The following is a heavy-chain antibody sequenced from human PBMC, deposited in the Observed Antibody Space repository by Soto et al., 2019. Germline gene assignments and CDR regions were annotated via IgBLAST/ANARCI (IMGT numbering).Heavy chain of an antibody. D-gene: IGHD6-19*01. CDR3: ARDMGLAVAPCPGSVRINYYYYMDV. CDR2: IYSGGST. CDR1: GFTVSSNY. V-gene: IGHV3-66*01. Sequence: GGSLRLSCAASGFTVSSNYMSWVRQAPGKGLEWVSGIYSGGSTYYADSVKGRFTISRDNSKNTLYLQMNNLRAEDTAVYYCARDMGLAVAPCPGSVRINYYYYMDVWGKGTTVTVSS. J-gene: IGHJ6*03.